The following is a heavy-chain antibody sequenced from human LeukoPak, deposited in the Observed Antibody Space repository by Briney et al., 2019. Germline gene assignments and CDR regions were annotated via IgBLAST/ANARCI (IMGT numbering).Heavy chain of an antibody. J-gene: IGHJ6*03. Sequence: SETLSLTCTVSGGSISSTNYYWGWIRQPPGKGLEWIGSIHYSGSTYDNPSLKSRVTISVDTSKNHFSLKLRSLTAADTALYYCARSRPRVDMIRGVIIPHHYYYYMDVWGKGTTVTISS. D-gene: IGHD3-10*01. CDR3: ARSRPRVDMIRGVIIPHHYYYYMDV. V-gene: IGHV4-39*02. CDR1: GGSISSTNYY. CDR2: IHYSGST.